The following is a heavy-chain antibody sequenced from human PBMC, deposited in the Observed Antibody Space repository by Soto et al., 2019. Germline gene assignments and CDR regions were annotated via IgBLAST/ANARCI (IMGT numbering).Heavy chain of an antibody. CDR2: VWYDGSKS. D-gene: IGHD5-12*01. Sequence: GGSLRLSCAASGFTFSSFGIHWVRQAPGKGLEWVTVVWYDGSKSYYADSVKGRFTVSKDNSKDTVSLQMNSLRVEDTAVYYCHGYGYWGQGTLVTVSS. V-gene: IGHV3-33*01. J-gene: IGHJ4*02. CDR1: GFTFSSFG. CDR3: HGYGY.